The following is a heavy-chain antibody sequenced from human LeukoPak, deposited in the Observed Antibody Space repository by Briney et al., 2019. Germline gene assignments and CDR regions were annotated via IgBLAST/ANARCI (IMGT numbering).Heavy chain of an antibody. CDR2: ISYDGSNK. CDR3: ARGDSLGAIMTDLDY. V-gene: IGHV3-30-3*01. Sequence: PGRSLRLSCAASGFTFNSYVMHWVRQAPGKGLEWVAVISYDGSNKYYADSVKGRFTISRDNSKNTLYLQINSLRPEDTAVYYCARGDSLGAIMTDLDYWGLGTLVTVSS. D-gene: IGHD3-10*01. CDR1: GFTFNSYV. J-gene: IGHJ4*02.